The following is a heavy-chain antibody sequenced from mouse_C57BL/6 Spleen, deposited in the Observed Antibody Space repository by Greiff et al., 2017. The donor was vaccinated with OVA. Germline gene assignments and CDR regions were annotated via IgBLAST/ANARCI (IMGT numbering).Heavy chain of an antibody. CDR3: AREGDGYYDY. V-gene: IGHV3-6*01. CDR2: ISYDGSN. D-gene: IGHD2-3*01. J-gene: IGHJ2*01. Sequence: EVKLLESGPGLVKPSQSLSLTCSVTGYSITSGYYWNWIRQFPGNKLEWMGYISYDGSNNYNPSLKNRIPITRDTSKNQFFLKLNSVTTEDTATYYCAREGDGYYDYWGQGTTLTVSS. CDR1: GYSITSGYY.